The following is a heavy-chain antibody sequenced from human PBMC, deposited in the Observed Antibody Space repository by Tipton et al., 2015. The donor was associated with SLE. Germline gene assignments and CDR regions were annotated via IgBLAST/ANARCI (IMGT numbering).Heavy chain of an antibody. CDR2: IRYDGSNK. D-gene: IGHD6-13*01. CDR3: AKEDAGAAAGTD. V-gene: IGHV3-30*02. CDR1: GFTFSSYG. J-gene: IGHJ4*02. Sequence: SLRLSCAASGFTFSSYGMHWVRQAPGKGLEWVAFIRYDGSNKYYADSVKGRFTISRDKSKNTLYLQMNSLRAEDTAVYYCAKEDAGAAAGTDWGQGTLVTVSS.